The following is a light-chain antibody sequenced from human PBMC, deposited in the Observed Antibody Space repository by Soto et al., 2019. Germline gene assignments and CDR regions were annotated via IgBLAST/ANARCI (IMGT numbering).Light chain of an antibody. CDR3: SSYTITNTYV. J-gene: IGLJ1*01. Sequence: QSALTQPASVSGSPGQSITISCTGTSSDVGCYNYVSWYQQHPGKAPKLMIYEVTHRPSWVSNRFSGSKSGNTASLTISGLQAEDEADYYCSSYTITNTYVFGTGTKLTVL. CDR1: SSDVGCYNY. CDR2: EVT. V-gene: IGLV2-14*01.